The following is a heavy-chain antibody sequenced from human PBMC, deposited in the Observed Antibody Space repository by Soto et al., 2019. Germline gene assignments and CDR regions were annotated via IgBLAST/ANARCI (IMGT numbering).Heavy chain of an antibody. CDR2: IIPIFGTA. J-gene: IGHJ6*02. V-gene: IGHV1-69*13. Sequence: SVKVSCKASGGTFSSYAISWVRQAPGQGLEWMGGIIPIFGTANYAQKFQGRVTITADESTSTAYMELSSLRSEDTAVYYCASGRVLEWFPLEYYYYGMDVWGQGTTVTVYS. D-gene: IGHD3-3*01. CDR1: GGTFSSYA. CDR3: ASGRVLEWFPLEYYYYGMDV.